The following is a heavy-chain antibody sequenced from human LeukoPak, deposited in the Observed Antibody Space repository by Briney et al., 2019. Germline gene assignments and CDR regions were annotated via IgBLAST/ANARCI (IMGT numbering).Heavy chain of an antibody. D-gene: IGHD6-25*01. Sequence: PSETLSLTCAVYGGSFSGYYWSWIRQPPGKGLEWIGEINHSGSTNYNPSLKSRVTISVDTSKNQFSLKLSFVTAADTAVYYCARALLALKVRLDFDYWGQGTLVTVSS. CDR3: ARALLALKVRLDFDY. J-gene: IGHJ4*02. V-gene: IGHV4-34*01. CDR1: GGSFSGYY. CDR2: INHSGST.